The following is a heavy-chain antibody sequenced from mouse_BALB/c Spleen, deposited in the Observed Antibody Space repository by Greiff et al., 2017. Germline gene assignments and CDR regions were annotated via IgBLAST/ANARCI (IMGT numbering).Heavy chain of an antibody. CDR1: GYSFTDYI. CDR2: INPYYGST. CDR3: ARRGGQGYFDY. J-gene: IGHJ2*01. Sequence: VQLQQTGPELVKPGASVKISCKASGYSFTDYIMLWVKQSHGKSLEWIGNINPYYGSTSYNLKFKGKATLTVDKSSSTAYMQLNSLTSEDSAVYYCARRGGQGYFDYWGQGTTLTVSS. V-gene: IGHV1-39*01.